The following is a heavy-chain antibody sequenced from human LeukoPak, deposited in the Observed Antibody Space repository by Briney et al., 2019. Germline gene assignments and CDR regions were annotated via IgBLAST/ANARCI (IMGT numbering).Heavy chain of an antibody. D-gene: IGHD1-26*01. CDR3: VRDGVGATTYFGYFDH. V-gene: IGHV3-33*01. Sequence: PGRSLRLSCAASGISFSAHGMHWVRQAPGKGLGWVAIKRFDGSNIHYADSVKGRFTISRDNSKNTLYLQMNSLRAEDTAVYYCVRDGVGATTYFGYFDHWGQGNLVTVSS. J-gene: IGHJ4*02. CDR1: GISFSAHG. CDR2: KRFDGSNI.